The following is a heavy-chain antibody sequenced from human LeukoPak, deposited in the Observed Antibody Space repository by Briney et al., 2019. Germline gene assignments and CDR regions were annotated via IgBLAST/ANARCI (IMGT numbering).Heavy chain of an antibody. Sequence: ASVKVSCKASGYTFTSYYMHWVRQAPGQGLEWMGIINPRDGSTSYAQKFQGRVTMTRDTSTSTVYMELRSLRSEDTAVYYCARSDYYDSSGFHPEYFQHWGQGTLVTVSS. CDR2: INPRDGST. J-gene: IGHJ1*01. CDR3: ARSDYYDSSGFHPEYFQH. CDR1: GYTFTSYY. D-gene: IGHD3-22*01. V-gene: IGHV1-46*01.